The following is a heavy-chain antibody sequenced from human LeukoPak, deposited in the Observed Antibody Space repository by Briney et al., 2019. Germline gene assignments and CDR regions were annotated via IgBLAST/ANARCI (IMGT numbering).Heavy chain of an antibody. CDR2: INSDGINT. V-gene: IGHV3-74*01. Sequence: PGGSLRLSCAASGFTFSNYWMHWVRQAPGKGLVWVSRINSDGINTSYADSVKGRFTISRDNAKNSLYLQMNSLRAEDTAVYYCARDLTDPPYYYYYIDVWGKGTTVTISS. J-gene: IGHJ6*03. CDR1: GFTFSNYW. CDR3: ARDLTDPPYYYYYIDV.